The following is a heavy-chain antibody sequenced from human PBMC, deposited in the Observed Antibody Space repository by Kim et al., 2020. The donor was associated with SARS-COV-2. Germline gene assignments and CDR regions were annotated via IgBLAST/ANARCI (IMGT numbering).Heavy chain of an antibody. CDR3: VRVDTPYYGMDV. CDR2: SRNKAKSYTT. J-gene: IGHJ6*02. CDR1: GLTFSDHY. D-gene: IGHD5-18*01. Sequence: GGSLRLSCAASGLTFSDHYMDWVRQAPGKGLEWVGRSRNKAKSYTTAYAASVKGRFTISRDDSKNSLYLQMNSLKTEDTAVYYCVRVDTPYYGMDVWGQGTTVTVSS. V-gene: IGHV3-72*01.